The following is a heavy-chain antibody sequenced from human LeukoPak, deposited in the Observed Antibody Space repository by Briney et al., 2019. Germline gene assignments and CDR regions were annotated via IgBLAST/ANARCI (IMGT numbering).Heavy chain of an antibody. CDR3: ARENSGSYREFDY. Sequence: SSETLSLTCTVSGGSISSYYWSWIRQPAGKGLEWIGRIYSSGSTNYNASLKSRVSMSVDTSKNQFSLKLSSVTAADTAVFYCARENSGSYREFDYWGQGTLVTVSS. J-gene: IGHJ4*02. D-gene: IGHD1-26*01. CDR2: IYSSGST. CDR1: GGSISSYY. V-gene: IGHV4-4*07.